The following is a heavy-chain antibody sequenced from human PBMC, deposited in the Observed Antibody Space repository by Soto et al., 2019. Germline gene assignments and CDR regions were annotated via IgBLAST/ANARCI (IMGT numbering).Heavy chain of an antibody. D-gene: IGHD6-13*01. J-gene: IGHJ6*02. CDR2: MNPNSGNT. V-gene: IGHV1-8*01. CDR3: ARAPYSSSWYYYGMDV. Sequence: QVQLVQSGAEVKKPGASVKVSCKASGYTFTSYDINWVRQATGQGLEWMGWMNPNSGNTGYAQKFQGRVTMTRNTAISKAYMELSSLRSEDTAVYYCARAPYSSSWYYYGMDVWGQGTTVTVSS. CDR1: GYTFTSYD.